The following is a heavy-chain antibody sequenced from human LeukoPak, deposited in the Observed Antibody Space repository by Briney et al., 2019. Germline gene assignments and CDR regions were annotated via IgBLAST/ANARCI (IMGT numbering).Heavy chain of an antibody. D-gene: IGHD3-9*01. V-gene: IGHV4-59*01. CDR3: ARGRYSAGDNWFDP. J-gene: IGHJ5*02. CDR2: IYYSGST. CDR1: GGSINSYY. Sequence: SETLSLTCTVSGGSINSYYWSWIRQPPGKGLEWIGDIYYSGSTNYNPSLKSRVTISVDTYKNQCSLKLSSVTAADTAVYYCARGRYSAGDNWFDPWGQGTLVTVSS.